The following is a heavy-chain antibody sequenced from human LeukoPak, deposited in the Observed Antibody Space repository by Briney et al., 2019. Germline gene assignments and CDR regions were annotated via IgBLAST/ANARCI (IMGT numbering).Heavy chain of an antibody. D-gene: IGHD4-23*01. J-gene: IGHJ4*02. CDR3: ARDKRGTVVTPMDFDY. CDR1: GFTFSDYY. Sequence: GGSLRLSCAASGFTFSDYYMSWIRQAPGKGLEWASYITSSGSTTYYADSVKGRFTISRDNAKNLLSLQMNSLRADDTAVYYCARDKRGTVVTPMDFDYWGQGTLVTVSS. CDR2: ITSSGSTT. V-gene: IGHV3-11*01.